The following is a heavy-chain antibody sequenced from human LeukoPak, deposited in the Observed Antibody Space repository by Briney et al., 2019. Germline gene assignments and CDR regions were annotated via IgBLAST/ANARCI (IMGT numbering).Heavy chain of an antibody. Sequence: ASVKVSCKASGYTFTSSYIHWVRQGPGQGLEWMGGIIPIFGTANYAQKFQGRVTITADESTSTAYMELSSLRSEDTAVYYCARDKCSSTSCYSPWFDPWGQGTLVTVSS. D-gene: IGHD2-2*01. CDR3: ARDKCSSTSCYSPWFDP. J-gene: IGHJ5*02. V-gene: IGHV1-69*13. CDR1: GYTFTSSY. CDR2: IIPIFGTA.